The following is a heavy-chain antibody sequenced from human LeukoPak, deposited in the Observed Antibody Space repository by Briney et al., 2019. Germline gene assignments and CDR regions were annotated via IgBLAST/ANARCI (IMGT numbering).Heavy chain of an antibody. Sequence: PGGSLRLSCAASGFTFSSYSMNWVRQAPGKGLEWVSSISSSSYIYYADSVKGRFTISRDNAKNSLYLQMNSLRAEDTAVYYCARDGSVPMTTLGLTAFDIWGQGTMVTVSS. CDR2: ISSSSYI. V-gene: IGHV3-21*01. D-gene: IGHD4-23*01. CDR3: ARDGSVPMTTLGLTAFDI. CDR1: GFTFSSYS. J-gene: IGHJ3*02.